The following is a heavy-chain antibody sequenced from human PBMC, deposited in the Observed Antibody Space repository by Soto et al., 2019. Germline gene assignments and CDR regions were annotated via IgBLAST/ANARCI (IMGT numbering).Heavy chain of an antibody. CDR3: ARDLQAGTDNVNWFAP. J-gene: IGHJ5*02. V-gene: IGHV3-30*04. D-gene: IGHD1-1*01. CDR2: IAYDGSNR. Sequence: QVQLVESGGGVVQPGRSLRLSCAASGFSISRSAMHWVRQARGKGLEWVAVIAYDGSNRWYADSAKGRFTISRDNSKNSVYLEMCSLRGEDTAVYYCARDLQAGTDNVNWFAPWGQGTLVTVSS. CDR1: GFSISRSA.